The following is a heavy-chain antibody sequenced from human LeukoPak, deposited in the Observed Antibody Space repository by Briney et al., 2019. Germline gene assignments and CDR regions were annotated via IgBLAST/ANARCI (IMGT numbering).Heavy chain of an antibody. J-gene: IGHJ5*02. CDR1: GFTFSSYS. Sequence: PGGSLRLSCAASGFTFSSYSMNWVRQAPGKGLEWVSSISSSSSYIFYADSVKGRFTVSRDNAKNSLFLQMNSLRAEDTAVYYCARDIATAGLNWFDPWGQGTLVTVSS. D-gene: IGHD6-13*01. CDR2: ISSSSSYI. CDR3: ARDIATAGLNWFDP. V-gene: IGHV3-21*01.